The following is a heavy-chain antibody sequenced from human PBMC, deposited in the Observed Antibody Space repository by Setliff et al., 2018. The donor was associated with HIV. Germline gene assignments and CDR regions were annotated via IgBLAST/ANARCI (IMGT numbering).Heavy chain of an antibody. J-gene: IGHJ4*02. D-gene: IGHD5-12*01. CDR1: GGSISSYY. CDR3: ARGSRDGYRLPFGY. V-gene: IGHV4-4*09. Sequence: PSETLSLTCTVSGGSISSYYWSWIRQPPGKGLEWLGHIYSSGSTNYNPSLKSRVTISVDTSKNQFSLKLYSVTAADTAVYFCARGSRDGYRLPFGYWGQGTLVTVSS. CDR2: IYSSGST.